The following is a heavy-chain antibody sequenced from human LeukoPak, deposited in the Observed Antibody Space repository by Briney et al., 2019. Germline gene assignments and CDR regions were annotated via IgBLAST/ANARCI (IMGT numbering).Heavy chain of an antibody. Sequence: PSGTLSLTCAVYGGSFSGYYWSWIRQPPGKGLEWIGEINHSGSTNYNPSLKSRVTISVDTSKNQFSLKLSSVTAADTAVYYCAGRSGYYTGPGFVDYWGQGTLVTVSS. J-gene: IGHJ4*02. CDR3: AGRSGYYTGPGFVDY. V-gene: IGHV4-34*01. D-gene: IGHD3-3*01. CDR1: GGSFSGYY. CDR2: INHSGST.